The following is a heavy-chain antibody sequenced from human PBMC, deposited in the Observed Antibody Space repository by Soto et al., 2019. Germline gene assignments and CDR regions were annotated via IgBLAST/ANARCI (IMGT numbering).Heavy chain of an antibody. V-gene: IGHV3-33*01. J-gene: IGHJ4*02. CDR2: IWYDGSNK. CDR3: ARDGYCSGGSCYSVPVFDY. Sequence: QVQLVESGGGVVQPGRSLRLSCVASGFTFSSYGMHWVRQAQGKRLEWVAVIWYDGSNKYYADSVKGRFTISRDNSKNTLYLQMNSLRAEDTAVYYCARDGYCSGGSCYSVPVFDYWGQGTLVTVSS. D-gene: IGHD2-15*01. CDR1: GFTFSSYG.